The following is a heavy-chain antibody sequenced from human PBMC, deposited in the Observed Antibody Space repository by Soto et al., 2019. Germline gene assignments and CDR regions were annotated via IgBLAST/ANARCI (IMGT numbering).Heavy chain of an antibody. V-gene: IGHV3-23*01. Sequence: EVHLLESGGGLVQPGGSLRLSCAASGFTFSDYSMSWVRQTPERGLEWVSTLTRGGTSYYADSVQGRFTVSRDNSKNTVSRQMHSLRAEDTALYYCTKRATTVPPPGNYFASWGQGTLVTVSS. CDR1: GFTFSDYS. J-gene: IGHJ4*02. CDR2: LTRGGTS. D-gene: IGHD1-1*01. CDR3: TKRATTVPPPGNYFAS.